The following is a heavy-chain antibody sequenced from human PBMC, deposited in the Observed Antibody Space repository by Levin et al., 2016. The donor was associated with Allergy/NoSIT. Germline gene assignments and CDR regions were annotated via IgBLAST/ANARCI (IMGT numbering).Heavy chain of an antibody. CDR3: TRESDGYHHGIGDFDF. D-gene: IGHD2-21*01. Sequence: ASVKVSCKASGYTFTHSVINWVRQAPGQGLEWMGWISAYNGNTNYAPKHQDRVSMTTDSSTSTAYMELRSLTSDDTAVYYCTRESDGYHHGIGDFDFWGQGTLVSVSS. CDR1: GYTFTHSV. V-gene: IGHV1-18*01. J-gene: IGHJ4*02. CDR2: ISAYNGNT.